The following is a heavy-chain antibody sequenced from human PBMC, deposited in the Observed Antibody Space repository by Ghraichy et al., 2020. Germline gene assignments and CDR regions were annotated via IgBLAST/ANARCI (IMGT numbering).Heavy chain of an antibody. CDR2: ISSSSSTI. D-gene: IGHD3-3*01. CDR3: ARVGGDYDFWSGYGY. CDR1: GFTFSSYS. Sequence: GGSLRLSCAASGFTFSSYSMNWVRQAPGKGLEWVSYISSSSSTIYYVDSVKGRFTISRDNAKNSLYLQMNSLRDEDTAVYYCARVGGDYDFWSGYGYWGQGTLVTVSS. V-gene: IGHV3-48*02. J-gene: IGHJ4*02.